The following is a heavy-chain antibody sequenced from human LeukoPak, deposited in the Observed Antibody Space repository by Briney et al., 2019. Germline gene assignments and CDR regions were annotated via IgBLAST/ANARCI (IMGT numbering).Heavy chain of an antibody. Sequence: SETLSLTCTVSGGSISSASYYWSWIRQPAGKGLEWIGHIYTTGSTNYNPSLKSRVTISLDTSKNHFSLKLSSVTAADTAVYYCAIGRGGQQLGDYWGQGTLVTVSS. D-gene: IGHD6-13*01. V-gene: IGHV4-61*09. CDR2: IYTTGST. CDR1: GGSISSASYY. CDR3: AIGRGGQQLGDY. J-gene: IGHJ4*02.